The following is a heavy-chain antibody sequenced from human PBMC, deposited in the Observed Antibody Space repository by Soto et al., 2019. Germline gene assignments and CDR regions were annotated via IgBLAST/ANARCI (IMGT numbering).Heavy chain of an antibody. Sequence: EVQLLESGGGLVQPGGSLRLSCAASGFTFSSYAMSWVRQAPGKGLEWVPAISGSGRDTYYTDSVKGRFTISRDNSRNTLYLQMNSLRADDTAVYFCANDASASAPPDYWGQGTLVTVSS. D-gene: IGHD6-6*01. V-gene: IGHV3-23*01. CDR2: ISGSGRDT. CDR3: ANDASASAPPDY. CDR1: GFTFSSYA. J-gene: IGHJ4*02.